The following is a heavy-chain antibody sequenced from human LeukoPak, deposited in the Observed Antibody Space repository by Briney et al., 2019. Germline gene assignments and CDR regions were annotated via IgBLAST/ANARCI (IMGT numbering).Heavy chain of an antibody. CDR2: ISGSGGST. V-gene: IGHV3-23*01. J-gene: IGHJ4*02. D-gene: IGHD2-15*01. Sequence: GGSLRLSCAASGFTFSSYAMSWVRQASGKGLEWVSVISGSGGSTHYADSVKGRFTISRDNSKSTLYLQMNSLRAEDTAVYYCAKRCSGSSCPHYYFDYWGQGTLVTVSS. CDR3: AKRCSGSSCPHYYFDY. CDR1: GFTFSSYA.